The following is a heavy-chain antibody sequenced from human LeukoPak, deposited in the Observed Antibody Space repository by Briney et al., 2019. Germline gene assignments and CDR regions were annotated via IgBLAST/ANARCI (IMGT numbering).Heavy chain of an antibody. Sequence: SGPTLVNPTQTLTLTCTFSGFSLSTSGMRVSWIRQPPGKALEWLARIDWDDDKFYSTSLKTRLTISKDTSKNQVVLTMTNMDPVGTATYYCARIRPVSSGWSFDYWGQGTLVTVSS. CDR3: ARIRPVSSGWSFDY. CDR2: IDWDDDK. CDR1: GFSLSTSGMR. J-gene: IGHJ4*02. D-gene: IGHD6-19*01. V-gene: IGHV2-70*04.